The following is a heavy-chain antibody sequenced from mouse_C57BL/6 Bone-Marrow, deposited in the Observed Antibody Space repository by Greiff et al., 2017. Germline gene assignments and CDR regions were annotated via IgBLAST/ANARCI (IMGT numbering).Heavy chain of an antibody. CDR1: GFNIKDYY. Sequence: EVKLMESGAELVRPGASVKLSCTASGFNIKDYYMHWVKQRPEQGLEWIGRIDPEDGDTEYAPKFQDKATMTADTSSNTAYLQLSSLTSEETAVYYVNTGDCDGSSKYYYAMDYWGRGTSITVSS. CDR3: NTGDCDGSSKYYYAMDY. D-gene: IGHD1-1*01. CDR2: IDPEDGDT. J-gene: IGHJ4*01. V-gene: IGHV14-1*01.